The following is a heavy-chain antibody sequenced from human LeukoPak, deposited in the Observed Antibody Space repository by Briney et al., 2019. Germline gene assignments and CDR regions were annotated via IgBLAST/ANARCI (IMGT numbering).Heavy chain of an antibody. J-gene: IGHJ4*02. CDR1: RFTFSSYG. D-gene: IGHD1-26*01. V-gene: IGHV3-23*01. Sequence: GGSLRLSCAASRFTFSSYGMSWVRQAPGKGLEWVSAISGSGGSTYYADSVKGRFTISRDNSKNTLYLQMNSLRAEDTAVYYCAKGPKKWELQVYWGQGTLVTVSS. CDR2: ISGSGGST. CDR3: AKGPKKWELQVY.